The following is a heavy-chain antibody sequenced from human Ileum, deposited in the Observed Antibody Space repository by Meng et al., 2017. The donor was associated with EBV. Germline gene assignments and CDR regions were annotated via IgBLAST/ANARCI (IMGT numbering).Heavy chain of an antibody. CDR1: GFSVSSNY. Sequence: LVESGGGLIQPGGSLRLSCAASGFSVSSNYMSWVRQTPGKGLEWLSTIYSGGSTYYADSVKGRFTISRDNSKNTLYLQMNNLRVDDTAVYYCARGGWIVAVDWGQGTLVTVSS. CDR3: ARGGWIVAVD. CDR2: IYSGGST. D-gene: IGHD2-15*01. J-gene: IGHJ4*02. V-gene: IGHV3-53*01.